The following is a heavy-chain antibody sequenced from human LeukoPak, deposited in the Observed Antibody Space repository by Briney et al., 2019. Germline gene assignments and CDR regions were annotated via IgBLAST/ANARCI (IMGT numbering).Heavy chain of an antibody. CDR3: VRGVPATPGIGY. D-gene: IGHD2-2*01. CDR1: GFTFSNYC. CDR2: ICTDETTI. V-gene: IGHV3-74*01. Sequence: PGGSLRLSCAASGFTFSNYCMHWVRQPPGKGLVWVSQICTDETTIRSADSVKGRFTISRDNAKNTLYLQMSSLRVEDTAVYYCVRGVPATPGIGYWGQGTLVTVSS. J-gene: IGHJ4*02.